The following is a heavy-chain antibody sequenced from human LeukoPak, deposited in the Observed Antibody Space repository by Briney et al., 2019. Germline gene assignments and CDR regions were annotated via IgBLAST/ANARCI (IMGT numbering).Heavy chain of an antibody. V-gene: IGHV4-30-4*01. CDR3: ARPSKGYSYGSIDY. J-gene: IGHJ4*02. Sequence: NASQTLSLTCTVSGGSISSGDYYWSWIRQPPGKGLEWIGSIYHSGSTYYNPSLKSRVTISVDTSKNQFSLKLSSVTAADTAVYYCARPSKGYSYGSIDYWGQGTLVTASS. CDR2: IYHSGST. D-gene: IGHD5-18*01. CDR1: GGSISSGDYY.